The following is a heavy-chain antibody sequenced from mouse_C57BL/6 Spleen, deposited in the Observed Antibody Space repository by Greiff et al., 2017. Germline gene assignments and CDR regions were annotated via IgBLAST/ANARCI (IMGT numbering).Heavy chain of an antibody. J-gene: IGHJ4*01. D-gene: IGHD2-4*01. Sequence: EVQLQQSGGGLVQPGGSLSLSCAASGFTFTDYYMSWVRQPPGKALEWLGFIRNKANGYTTEYSASVKGRFTISRDNSQSILYLQMNALRAEDRATYYCARSIYYEGAMDDWGQGTSDTVSS. CDR2: IRNKANGYTT. V-gene: IGHV7-3*01. CDR1: GFTFTDYY. CDR3: ARSIYYEGAMDD.